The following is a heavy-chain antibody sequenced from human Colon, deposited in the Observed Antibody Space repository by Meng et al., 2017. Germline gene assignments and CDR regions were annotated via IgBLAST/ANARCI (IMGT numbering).Heavy chain of an antibody. J-gene: IGHJ4*02. Sequence: SVKVSCKASGDTFSPYSFSWFRQAPGQGFEWMGGIIPIMGPAKTAQKFQGRVTITADTSTNTLYMELTGLTSDDTAVYYCARDRAYGDYAYFDHWGQGTQVTVSS. D-gene: IGHD4-17*01. CDR3: ARDRAYGDYAYFDH. V-gene: IGHV1-69*06. CDR1: GDTFSPYS. CDR2: IIPIMGPA.